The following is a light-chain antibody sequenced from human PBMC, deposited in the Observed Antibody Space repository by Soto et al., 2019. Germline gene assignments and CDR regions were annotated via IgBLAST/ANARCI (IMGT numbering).Light chain of an antibody. V-gene: IGKV3-20*01. CDR2: GTS. Sequence: EIVLTQSPDTLSLSPGERATLSCRASQSVSISYLAWYQQKPGQAPRLLIYGTSSRATCIPDRFSGSGSGTDFTLTISRLEPEDFAVYYCQQYGSSPRTFGQGTKVEIK. CDR1: QSVSISY. J-gene: IGKJ1*01. CDR3: QQYGSSPRT.